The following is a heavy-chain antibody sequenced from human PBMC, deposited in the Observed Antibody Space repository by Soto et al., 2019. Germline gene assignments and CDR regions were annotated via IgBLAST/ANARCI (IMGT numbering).Heavy chain of an antibody. CDR3: ARDKGSNWFDP. J-gene: IGHJ5*02. Sequence: SETLSLTCTVSGGSVCSGIYYWIWHRQPPGKGLEWIGYIYYSGSTNYNPSLKSRVTISVDKSKNQFSLKLSSVTAADTAVYYCARDKGSNWFDPWGQGTLVTVSS. V-gene: IGHV4-61*01. CDR2: IYYSGST. CDR1: GGSVCSGIYY.